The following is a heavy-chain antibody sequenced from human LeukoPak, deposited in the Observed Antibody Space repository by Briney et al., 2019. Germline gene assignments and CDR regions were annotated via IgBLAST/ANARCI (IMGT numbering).Heavy chain of an antibody. CDR3: AREVDHSFDY. V-gene: IGHV3-21*01. J-gene: IGHJ4*02. CDR1: GFTFSSYT. CDR2: ISSTSSYT. Sequence: GGSLRLSCAASGFTFSSYTMNWVRQAPGKGLEWVSSISSTSSYTYYADSVKGRFTISRDNAKNSLYLQMNSLRAEDMAVYYCAREVDHSFDYWGQGTLVTVSS.